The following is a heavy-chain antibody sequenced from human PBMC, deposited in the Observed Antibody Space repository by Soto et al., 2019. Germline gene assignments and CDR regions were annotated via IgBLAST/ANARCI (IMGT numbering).Heavy chain of an antibody. CDR1: GLTFSSFW. D-gene: IGHD6-13*01. CDR3: AKRPDAEYSSTWYSMDY. J-gene: IGHJ4*02. Sequence: GGSLRLSCAASGLTFSSFWMSWVRQAPGKGPEWVASINQDGNKYYADSLKGRFTISRDNSKNTLFLQMDSLRAEDTAVYYCAKRPDAEYSSTWYSMDYWGQGTLVTVSS. CDR2: INQDGNK. V-gene: IGHV3-7*01.